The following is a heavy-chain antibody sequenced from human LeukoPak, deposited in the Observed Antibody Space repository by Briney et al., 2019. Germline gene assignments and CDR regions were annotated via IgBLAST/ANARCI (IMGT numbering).Heavy chain of an antibody. D-gene: IGHD3-22*01. J-gene: IGHJ4*02. CDR1: GYTSTSYG. Sequence: GASVKVSCKASGYTSTSYGISWVRQAPGQGLEWMGWISAYNGNTNYAQKLQGRVTMTTDTSTSTAYMELRSLRSDDTAVYYCARSVGSGYYPGLFDYWGQGTLVTVSS. CDR2: ISAYNGNT. V-gene: IGHV1-18*01. CDR3: ARSVGSGYYPGLFDY.